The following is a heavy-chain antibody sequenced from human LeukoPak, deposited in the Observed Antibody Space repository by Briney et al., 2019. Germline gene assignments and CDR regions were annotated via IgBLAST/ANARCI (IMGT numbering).Heavy chain of an antibody. J-gene: IGHJ4*02. Sequence: ASVKVSCKASGYTFTSYGISWVRQAPGQGLEWMGWISAYNGNTNYAQKLQGRVTMTTDTFTSTAYMELRSLRSDDTAVYYCARATGYSSSWYVDYWGQGTLVTVSS. D-gene: IGHD6-13*01. CDR2: ISAYNGNT. CDR3: ARATGYSSSWYVDY. V-gene: IGHV1-18*01. CDR1: GYTFTSYG.